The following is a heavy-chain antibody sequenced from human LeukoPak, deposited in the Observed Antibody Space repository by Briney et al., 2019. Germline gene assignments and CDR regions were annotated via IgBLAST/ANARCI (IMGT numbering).Heavy chain of an antibody. Sequence: PGGSLRLSCAASGFIFSDYWMHWVRQGPGKGLVWVSHIKSDGSSTSYADSVKGRFTISRDNAKNSLYLQMNSLRAEDTAVYYCARVGAYITMRAFDIRGQGTMVTVSS. V-gene: IGHV3-74*01. J-gene: IGHJ3*02. CDR1: GFIFSDYW. D-gene: IGHD3-22*01. CDR3: ARVGAYITMRAFDI. CDR2: IKSDGSST.